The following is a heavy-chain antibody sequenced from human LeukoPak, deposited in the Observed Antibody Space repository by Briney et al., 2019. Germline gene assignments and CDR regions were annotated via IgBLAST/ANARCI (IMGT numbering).Heavy chain of an antibody. CDR1: GYTFTGYY. CDR2: INPNSGGT. Sequence: AASVKVSCKASGYTFTGYYMHWVRQAPGQGLEWMGWINPNSGGTNYAQKFQGWVTMTRDTSISTAYMELSRLRSDDTAVYYCARDGGSGSYYVYGMDVWGQGTTVTVSS. J-gene: IGHJ6*02. D-gene: IGHD3-10*01. V-gene: IGHV1-2*04. CDR3: ARDGGSGSYYVYGMDV.